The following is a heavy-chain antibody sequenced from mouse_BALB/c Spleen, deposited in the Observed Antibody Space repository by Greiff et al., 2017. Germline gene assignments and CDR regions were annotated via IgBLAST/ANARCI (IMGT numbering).Heavy chain of an antibody. J-gene: IGHJ4*01. CDR1: GFSLTSYG. CDR3: ARFYYGNYDYYAMDY. CDR2: IWAGGST. Sequence: VKLMESGPGLVAPSQSLSITCTVSGFSLTSYGVHWVRQPPGKGLEWLGVIWAGGSTNYNSALMSRLSISKDNSKSQVSLKMNSLQTDDTAMYYCARFYYGNYDYYAMDYWGQGTSVTVSS. V-gene: IGHV2-9*02. D-gene: IGHD2-1*01.